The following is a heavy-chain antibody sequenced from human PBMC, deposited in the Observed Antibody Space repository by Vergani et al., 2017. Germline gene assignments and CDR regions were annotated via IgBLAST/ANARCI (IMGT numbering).Heavy chain of an antibody. Sequence: QVQLVESGGGVVQPGGSLRLSCAASGFTFSSYAMHWVRQAPGKGLEWVAVISYDGSNKYYADSVKGRFTISRDNSKNTLYLQMNSLTAEDTAVYDCAKAGDYSYYCGMDVWGQGTTVTVSS. CDR3: AKAGDYSYYCGMDV. V-gene: IGHV3-30-3*01. D-gene: IGHD1-26*01. J-gene: IGHJ6*02. CDR2: ISYDGSNK. CDR1: GFTFSSYA.